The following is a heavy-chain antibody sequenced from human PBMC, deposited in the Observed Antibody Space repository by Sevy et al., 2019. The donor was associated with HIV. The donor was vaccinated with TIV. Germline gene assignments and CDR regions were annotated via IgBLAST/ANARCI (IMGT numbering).Heavy chain of an antibody. V-gene: IGHV3-30-3*01. J-gene: IGHJ1*01. CDR2: ISYDGSSQ. Sequence: GGSLRLSCAASGFTFSSFCMHWVRQAPGKGLEWVATISYDGSSQHYAASVKGRFSIFRDNSRGALHLQMNSLRPEDTAVYFCALERLSSDIAEYFHNWGQGTLVTVSS. CDR1: GFTFSSFC. D-gene: IGHD1-1*01. CDR3: ALERLSSDIAEYFHN.